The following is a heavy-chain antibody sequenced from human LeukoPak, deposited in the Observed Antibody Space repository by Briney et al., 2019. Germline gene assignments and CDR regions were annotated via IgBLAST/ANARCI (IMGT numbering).Heavy chain of an antibody. D-gene: IGHD3-22*01. Sequence: GGSLRLSCAASGLTFSSYSMNWVRQAPGKGLEWVSSISSSSSYIYYADSVKGRFTISRDNAKNSLYLQMNSLRAEDTAVYYCAREYYDSNPPDYWGQGTLVTVSS. V-gene: IGHV3-21*01. CDR3: AREYYDSNPPDY. CDR1: GLTFSSYS. CDR2: ISSSSSYI. J-gene: IGHJ4*02.